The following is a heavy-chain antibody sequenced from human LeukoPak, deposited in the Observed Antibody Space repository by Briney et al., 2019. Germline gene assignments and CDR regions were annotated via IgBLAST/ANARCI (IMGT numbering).Heavy chain of an antibody. D-gene: IGHD2-21*02. CDR2: IIPIFGTA. V-gene: IGHV1-69*01. Sequence: GASVKVSCKASGGTFSSYAISWVRQAPGQGPEWMGGIIPIFGTANYAQKFQGRVTITADESTSAAYMELSSLRSEDTAVYYCARVGSCDSGGDCYFGRYYYYYYGMDVWGQGTTVTVSS. CDR3: ARVGSCDSGGDCYFGRYYYYYYGMDV. J-gene: IGHJ6*02. CDR1: GGTFSSYA.